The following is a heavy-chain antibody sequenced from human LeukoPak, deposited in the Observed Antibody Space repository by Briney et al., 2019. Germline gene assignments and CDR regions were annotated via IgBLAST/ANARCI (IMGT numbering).Heavy chain of an antibody. CDR2: IRADNGNT. CDR3: ARDLGYYDNGGSDYGMDV. CDR1: HYTFTTYG. Sequence: GSSVKVSCKASHYTFTTYGISWVRQAPAQGLEWMGWIRADNGNTDYAQKFQGRVTMTTDTSTSTAYMELRSLRPDDTAVYYCARDLGYYDNGGSDYGMDVWGQGTTVTVSS. V-gene: IGHV1-18*01. J-gene: IGHJ6*02. D-gene: IGHD3-22*01.